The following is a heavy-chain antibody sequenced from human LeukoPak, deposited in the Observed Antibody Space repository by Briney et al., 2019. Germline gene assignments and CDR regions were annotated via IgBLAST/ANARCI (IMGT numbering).Heavy chain of an antibody. CDR2: IKQDGSEK. Sequence: GGSLRLSCAASGFTFSSYWMSWVRQAPGKGLQWVANIKQDGSEKYYVDSVKGRFTISRDNARNSLFLQINSLRAEDTAVYYCTRGSATPDYWGQGTLVTVSS. CDR3: TRGSATPDY. CDR1: GFTFSSYW. J-gene: IGHJ4*02. V-gene: IGHV3-7*01.